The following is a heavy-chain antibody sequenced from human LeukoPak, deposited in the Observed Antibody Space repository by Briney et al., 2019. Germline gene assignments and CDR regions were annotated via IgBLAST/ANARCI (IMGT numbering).Heavy chain of an antibody. CDR2: IYPDDSNT. V-gene: IGHV5-51*01. CDR1: GYGFAGYW. J-gene: IGHJ5*02. Sequence: GESLKISCRGSGYGFAGYWIGWVRQMPGKGLEWMGIIYPDDSNTIYGPSFQGQVTISADKSIATAYLQWSSLKASDTAMYYCARFSASSLAKNWFDPWGQGTLVTVSS. CDR3: ARFSASSLAKNWFDP. D-gene: IGHD5-12*01.